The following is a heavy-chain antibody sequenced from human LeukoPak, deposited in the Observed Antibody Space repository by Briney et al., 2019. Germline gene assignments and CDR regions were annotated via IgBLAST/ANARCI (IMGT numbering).Heavy chain of an antibody. Sequence: ASVKIACKSFGFTFTNYLLHWVRQAPGQGLEWVGRIAPSVDTTNYAQKFRGRVTMTRDTSTSTVYMELSSLRSDDTAIYYCVREVSGGYFDYWGQGTLVTVSS. CDR3: VREVSGGYFDY. J-gene: IGHJ4*02. CDR1: GFTFTNYL. V-gene: IGHV1-46*01. D-gene: IGHD2-8*02. CDR2: IAPSVDTT.